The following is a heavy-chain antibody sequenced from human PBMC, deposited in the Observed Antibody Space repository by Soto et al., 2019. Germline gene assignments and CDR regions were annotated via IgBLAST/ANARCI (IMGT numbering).Heavy chain of an antibody. CDR3: AGDPDSHYNDSHASSYP. V-gene: IGHV1-18*01. CDR1: GYTFTSYG. Sequence: AASVKVSCKASGYTFTSYGISWVRQAPGQGLEWMGWISAYNGNTNYAQKLQGKVTMTTNTSTSTAYMELRSLRSDDTAVYYCAGDPDSHYNDSHASSYPWGQGTLVTVSS. CDR2: ISAYNGNT. J-gene: IGHJ5*02. D-gene: IGHD3-22*01.